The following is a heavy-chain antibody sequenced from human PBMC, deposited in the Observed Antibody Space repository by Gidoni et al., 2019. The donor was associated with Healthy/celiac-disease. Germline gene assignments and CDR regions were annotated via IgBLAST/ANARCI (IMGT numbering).Heavy chain of an antibody. CDR3: AKAWYIVLMEAFDY. V-gene: IGHV3-23*01. J-gene: IGHJ4*02. CDR1: EFTFSSYA. Sequence: EVQLLASGGGLVQRGGSLRLSCAASEFTFSSYAMSWVRQAPRKGREWVSAISGSGGSTYYAYSVKGRFTISIDNSRNTLYLQMNSLRAEDTAVYYCAKAWYIVLMEAFDYWGQGTLVTVSS. CDR2: ISGSGGST. D-gene: IGHD2-8*01.